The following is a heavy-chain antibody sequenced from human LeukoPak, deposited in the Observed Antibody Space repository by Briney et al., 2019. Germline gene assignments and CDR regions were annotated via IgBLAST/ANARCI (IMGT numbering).Heavy chain of an antibody. CDR1: GGTFSSYA. Sequence: GASVKVSCKASGGTFSSYAISWVRQAPGQGLEWMGGIIPIFGTANYAQKFQGRVTITADESTSTAYMELSSLRSEDTAVYYCARDLIAARLDRRPDIYYYYYMDVWGKGTTVTVSS. V-gene: IGHV1-69*01. CDR2: IIPIFGTA. CDR3: ARDLIAARLDRRPDIYYYYYMDV. D-gene: IGHD6-6*01. J-gene: IGHJ6*03.